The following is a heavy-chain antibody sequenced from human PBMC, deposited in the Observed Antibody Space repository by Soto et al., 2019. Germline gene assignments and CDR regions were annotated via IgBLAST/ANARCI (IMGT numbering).Heavy chain of an antibody. V-gene: IGHV3-72*01. D-gene: IGHD2-15*01. Sequence: EVQLVESGGGLVQPGGSLRLSCVVSGFTFSDHYMDWVRRAPGKGLEWVGRTRNKLNSFTTEYAASVKGRFAISRDDSKNSLDLQMNSLKTEDTAVYYCVRAGACGGGTCSSDYFQYWGQGTLVTVSS. J-gene: IGHJ4*02. CDR2: TRNKLNSFTT. CDR3: VRAGACGGGTCSSDYFQY. CDR1: GFTFSDHY.